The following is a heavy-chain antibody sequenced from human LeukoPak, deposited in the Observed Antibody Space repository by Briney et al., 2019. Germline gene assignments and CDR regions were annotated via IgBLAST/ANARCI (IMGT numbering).Heavy chain of an antibody. D-gene: IGHD1-1*01. CDR2: IKSKTDGGTT. J-gene: IGHJ2*01. CDR1: GFTFSNAW. CDR3: ARDPSRQPYWYFDL. Sequence: PGGSLRLSCAASGFTFSNAWMSWVRQAPGKGLEWVGRIKSKTDGGTTDYAAPVKGRFTISRDDSKNTLYLQMNSLRAEDTAVYYCARDPSRQPYWYFDLWGRGTLVTVSS. V-gene: IGHV3-15*01.